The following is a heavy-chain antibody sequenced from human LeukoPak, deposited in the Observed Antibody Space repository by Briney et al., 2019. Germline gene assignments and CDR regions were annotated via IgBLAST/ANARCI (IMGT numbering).Heavy chain of an antibody. CDR2: ISSSGTYI. CDR3: ARWGVGDY. V-gene: IGHV3-21*01. J-gene: IGHJ4*02. CDR1: GFTFSLYG. D-gene: IGHD1-26*01. Sequence: PGGSLRLSCEASGFTFSLYGFNWVRQAPGKGLEWVSSISSSGTYIYYADSVKGRFTISRDNAKNSLYLQMNSLRAEDTAVYYCARWGVGDYWGQGTLVTVSS.